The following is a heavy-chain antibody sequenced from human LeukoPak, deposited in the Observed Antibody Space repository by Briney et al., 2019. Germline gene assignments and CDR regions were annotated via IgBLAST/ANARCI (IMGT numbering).Heavy chain of an antibody. Sequence: PGGSLRLSCAASGFTFSSYGMSWVRQAPGKGLEWVSAISGSGGSTYYADSVKGRFTISRDNSKNTLYLQMNSLRAEDTAVYYCAKDPVISKGNYFDHWGQGTLVTVSS. V-gene: IGHV3-23*01. CDR2: ISGSGGST. CDR3: AKDPVISKGNYFDH. CDR1: GFTFSSYG. J-gene: IGHJ4*02. D-gene: IGHD2-2*01.